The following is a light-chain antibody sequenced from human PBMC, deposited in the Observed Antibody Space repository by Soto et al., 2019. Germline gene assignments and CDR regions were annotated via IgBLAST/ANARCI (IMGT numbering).Light chain of an antibody. J-gene: IGKJ5*01. V-gene: IGKV1-5*03. CDR1: HSISNW. CDR2: KAS. CDR3: QQRSNWPDA. Sequence: DIQMTQSPSTLSASVGDRVTITCRASHSISNWLAFYQQKPGKAPKLLIYKASNLESGVPSRFNGSGSGTDFTLTISSLQPEDFAVYYCQQRSNWPDAFGQGTRLEI.